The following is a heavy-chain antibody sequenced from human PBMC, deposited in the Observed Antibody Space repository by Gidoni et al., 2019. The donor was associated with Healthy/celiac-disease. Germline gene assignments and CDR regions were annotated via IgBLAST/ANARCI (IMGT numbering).Heavy chain of an antibody. V-gene: IGHV3-9*01. D-gene: IGHD3-9*01. CDR3: AKDIVLRYFDWLLPNFDY. CDR2: ISWNNGSI. Sequence: EVQLVESGGGLVQPGRSLRLSRAAPGFTFADYAMHWFRQAPGKGLEWVSGISWNNGSIGCADSVKGRFTISRDNAKNSLYLQMNSLRAEDTALYYCAKDIVLRYFDWLLPNFDYWGQGTLVTVSS. CDR1: GFTFADYA. J-gene: IGHJ4*02.